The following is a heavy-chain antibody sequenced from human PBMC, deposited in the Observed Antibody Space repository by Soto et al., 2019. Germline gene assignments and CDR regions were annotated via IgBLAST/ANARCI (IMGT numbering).Heavy chain of an antibody. CDR1: GFTFSRYS. D-gene: IGHD3-22*01. CDR3: SRAPFDSSGYFAY. V-gene: IGHV3-30-3*01. CDR2: ISYDETNE. Sequence: QVQLVESGGGVVQPGRSLRLSCAASGFTFSRYSVHWVRQAPGKGLEWVAAISYDETNESYADSVKGRFTISRDNSKNTMFLKMSSLRPEETAVYFCSRAPFDSSGYFAYWGQGTLVTVSS. J-gene: IGHJ4*02.